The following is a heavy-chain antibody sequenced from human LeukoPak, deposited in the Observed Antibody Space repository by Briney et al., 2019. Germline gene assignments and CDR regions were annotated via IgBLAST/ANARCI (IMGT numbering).Heavy chain of an antibody. CDR3: ASEGGRGAFDI. CDR2: IYHSGST. V-gene: IGHV4-38-2*02. J-gene: IGHJ3*02. CDR1: GYSISSGYY. D-gene: IGHD3-16*01. Sequence: SETLSLTCTVSGYSISSGYYWGWIRQPPGKGLEWIGSIYHSGSTYYNPSLKSRVTISVDTSKNQFSLKLSSVTAADTAVYYCASEGGRGAFDIWGQGTMVTVSS.